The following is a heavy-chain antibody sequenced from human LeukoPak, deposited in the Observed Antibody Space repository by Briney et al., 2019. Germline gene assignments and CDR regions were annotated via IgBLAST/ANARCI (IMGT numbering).Heavy chain of an antibody. J-gene: IGHJ4*02. CDR2: ISYDGSNK. CDR1: GFTFSSYA. CDR3: ARQNTPHGNFDY. V-gene: IGHV3-30*14. D-gene: IGHD5-24*01. Sequence: GGSLRLSCAASGFTFSSYAMHWVRQAPGKGLEWVAVISYDGSNKYYADSVKGRFTISRDNAKKSLFLQMNSLRAEDTAVYYCARQNTPHGNFDYWGQGTLVTVSS.